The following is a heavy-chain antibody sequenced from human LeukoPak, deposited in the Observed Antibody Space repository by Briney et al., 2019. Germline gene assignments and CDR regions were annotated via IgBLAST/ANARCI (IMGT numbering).Heavy chain of an antibody. CDR3: ARGGTAPFGKWDY. V-gene: IGHV4-59*01. CDR2: IYYSGST. CDR1: GGSISSYY. Sequence: KPSETLSLTCTVSGGSISSYYWSWIRQPPGKGLEWIGYIYYSGSTNYNPSLKSRVTISVDTSKNQFSLKLSSVTAADTAVYYCARGGTAPFGKWDYWGQGTLVTVSS. J-gene: IGHJ4*02. D-gene: IGHD3-16*01.